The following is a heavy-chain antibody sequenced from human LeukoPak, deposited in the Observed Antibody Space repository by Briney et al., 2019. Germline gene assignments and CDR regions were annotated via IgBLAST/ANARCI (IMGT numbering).Heavy chain of an antibody. D-gene: IGHD3-10*01. CDR3: ARYVIGPNWFDP. V-gene: IGHV4-39*07. CDR2: IYYSGST. Sequence: SETLSLTCTVSGGSISSNTYYWAWIRQPPGKGLVWLGNIYYSGSTCYNPSLKSRITISVDTSKNQFSLKLSSVTAADTAVYFCARYVIGPNWFDPWGQGTLVTVSS. J-gene: IGHJ5*02. CDR1: GGSISSNTYY.